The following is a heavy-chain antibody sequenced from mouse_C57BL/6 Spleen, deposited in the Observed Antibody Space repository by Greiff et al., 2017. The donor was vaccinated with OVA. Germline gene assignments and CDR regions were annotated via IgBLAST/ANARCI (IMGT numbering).Heavy chain of an antibody. J-gene: IGHJ2*01. D-gene: IGHD1-1*01. Sequence: VQLQQSGAELARPGASVKLSCKASGYTFTSYGISWVKQRTGQGLEWIGEIYPRSGNTYYNEKFKGKATLTADKSSSTAYMELRSLTSEDSAVYFCARSGPNYDGSSPLDYWGQGTTLTVSS. CDR3: ARSGPNYDGSSPLDY. V-gene: IGHV1-81*01. CDR2: IYPRSGNT. CDR1: GYTFTSYG.